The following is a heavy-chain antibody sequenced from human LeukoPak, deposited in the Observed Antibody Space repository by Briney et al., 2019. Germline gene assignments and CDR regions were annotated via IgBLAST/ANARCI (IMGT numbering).Heavy chain of an antibody. Sequence: GGSLRLSCAASGVTFSSYWMHWVRQAPGKGLVWVSRINSDGSSTSYADSVKGRFTISRDDVKNMLYLQMNSLRVEDTGLYYCSTVEHFWGQGTLVTVSS. CDR2: INSDGSST. CDR3: STVEHF. CDR1: GVTFSSYW. J-gene: IGHJ4*02. V-gene: IGHV3-74*01. D-gene: IGHD1/OR15-1a*01.